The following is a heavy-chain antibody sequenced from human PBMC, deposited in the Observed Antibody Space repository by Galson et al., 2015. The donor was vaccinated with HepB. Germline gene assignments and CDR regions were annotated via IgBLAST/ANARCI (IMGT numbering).Heavy chain of an antibody. CDR3: ARDRDYFQGPGWEVVTASGYFDY. Sequence: SLRLSCAASGFTFSSYAMHWVRQAPGKGLEWVAVISYDGSNKYYADSVKGRFTISRDNSKNTLYLQMNSLRAEDTAVYYCARDRDYFQGPGWEVVTASGYFDYWGQGTLVTVSS. D-gene: IGHD2-21*02. V-gene: IGHV3-30*04. J-gene: IGHJ4*02. CDR1: GFTFSSYA. CDR2: ISYDGSNK.